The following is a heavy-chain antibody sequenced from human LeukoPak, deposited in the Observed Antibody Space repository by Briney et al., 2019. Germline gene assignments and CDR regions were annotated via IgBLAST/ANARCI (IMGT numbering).Heavy chain of an antibody. CDR3: ARVSISFTIFGVDPYYMDV. CDR2: IYYSGST. Sequence: PSQTLSLTCTVSGGSISSGDYYWSWIRQPPGKGLEWIGYIYYSGSTYYNPSLKSRVTISVDTSKNQFSLKLSSVTAADTAVYYCARVSISFTIFGVDPYYMDVWGKGTTVTVSS. CDR1: GGSISSGDYY. J-gene: IGHJ6*03. V-gene: IGHV4-30-4*08. D-gene: IGHD3-3*01.